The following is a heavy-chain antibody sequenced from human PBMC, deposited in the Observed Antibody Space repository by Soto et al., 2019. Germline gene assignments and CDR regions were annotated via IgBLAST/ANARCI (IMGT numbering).Heavy chain of an antibody. CDR2: ISWNGGRI. V-gene: IGHV3-9*01. D-gene: IGHD6-13*01. J-gene: IGHJ4*02. CDR1: GFTFDDYA. Sequence: DVQLVESGGGLVQPGRALRLSCAASGFTFDDYAMHWVRQAPGKGLEWVSGISWNGGRINYADSVEGRFTISRDNAKNSLYLQMNSLTPEDTALYYCAKDVAAAVYYFNSWGQGTLVTVSS. CDR3: AKDVAAAVYYFNS.